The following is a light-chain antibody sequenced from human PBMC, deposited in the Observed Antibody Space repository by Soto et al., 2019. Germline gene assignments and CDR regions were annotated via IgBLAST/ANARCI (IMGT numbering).Light chain of an antibody. V-gene: IGLV2-14*03. CDR3: SSYTSSSTVV. CDR2: DVS. J-gene: IGLJ2*01. Sequence: QSVLTQPASVSGSHGQSITISCTGTSSDVGGYNYVSWYQQHPGKAPKLMIYDVSHRPSGVSNRFSGSKSGNTASLTISGLQAEDEADYYCSSYTSSSTVVFGGGTKVTVL. CDR1: SSDVGGYNY.